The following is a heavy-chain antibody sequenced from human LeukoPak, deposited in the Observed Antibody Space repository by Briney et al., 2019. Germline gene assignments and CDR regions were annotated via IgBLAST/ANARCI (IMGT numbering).Heavy chain of an antibody. CDR3: ARDGYSYGSFDP. J-gene: IGHJ5*02. CDR1: GGSISYYY. CDR2: IYYSGST. V-gene: IGHV4-59*01. D-gene: IGHD5-18*01. Sequence: SETLSLTCTVSGGSISYYYWSWIRQPPGKGLEWIGYIYYSGSTNYNPSLKSRVTISVDTSKNQFSLKLSSVTAADTAVYYCARDGYSYGSFDPWGQGTLVTVSS.